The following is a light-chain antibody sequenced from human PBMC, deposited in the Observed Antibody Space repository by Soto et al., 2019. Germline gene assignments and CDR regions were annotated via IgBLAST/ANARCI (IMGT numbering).Light chain of an antibody. CDR2: AAT. J-gene: IGKJ4*01. Sequence: EIVMTQSPVTLSVSPGDRATLSCRASQSLSNTYISWYQQKPGQAPRLLIYAATTRATGIPARFSGSGSGTDFTLTISSLQPEDFALYYCHQDYDSPLTFGGGTKVEIK. V-gene: IGKV3D-7*01. CDR1: QSLSNTY. CDR3: HQDYDSPLT.